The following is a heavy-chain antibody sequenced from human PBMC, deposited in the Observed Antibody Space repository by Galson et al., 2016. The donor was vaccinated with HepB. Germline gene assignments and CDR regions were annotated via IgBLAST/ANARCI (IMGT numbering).Heavy chain of an antibody. Sequence: SLRLSCAASGFSFSTYAMSWVRQAPGKGLEWVSGISGSGSSTYYADSVKGRFTISRDNSKNTVYLQMNSLRAEDTAVYYCAKALLSATFDYWGQGTLVIVSS. CDR1: GFSFSTYA. CDR2: ISGSGSST. CDR3: AKALLSATFDY. J-gene: IGHJ4*02. D-gene: IGHD5-12*01. V-gene: IGHV3-23*01.